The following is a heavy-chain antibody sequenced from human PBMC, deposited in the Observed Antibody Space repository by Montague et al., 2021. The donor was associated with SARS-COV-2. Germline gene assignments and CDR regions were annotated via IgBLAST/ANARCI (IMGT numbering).Heavy chain of an antibody. CDR3: AKGSVGGYYFDY. Sequence: SLRLSCPVSGFIFSSYGMHWVRQAPGKGLEWVAHIWYDGSNENYVDSVKGRFTISRDNFKNTLYLQMNSLRAEDTAIYYCAKGSVGGYYFDYWGQGTLVTVSS. J-gene: IGHJ4*02. CDR2: IWYDGSNE. D-gene: IGHD1-26*01. CDR1: GFIFSSYG. V-gene: IGHV3-33*06.